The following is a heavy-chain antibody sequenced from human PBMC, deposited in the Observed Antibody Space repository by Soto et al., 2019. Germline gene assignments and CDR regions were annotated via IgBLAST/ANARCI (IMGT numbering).Heavy chain of an antibody. Sequence: GASVKVSCKASGYTFTSYAISWVRQAPGQGLEWMGWISAYNGNTNYAQKLQGRVTMTTDTSTSTAYMELRSLRAEDTAVYYCVKGGTPPVVARRHYYYYGMDVWG. J-gene: IGHJ6*02. CDR2: ISAYNGNT. V-gene: IGHV1-18*01. CDR3: VKGGTPPVVARRHYYYYGMDV. CDR1: GYTFTSYA. D-gene: IGHD2-21*01.